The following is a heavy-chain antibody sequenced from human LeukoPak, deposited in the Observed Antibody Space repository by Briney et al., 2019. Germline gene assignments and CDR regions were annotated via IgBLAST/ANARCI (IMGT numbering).Heavy chain of an antibody. CDR3: AKGRGSSWYWEYFQH. CDR1: GGSFSGYY. J-gene: IGHJ1*01. D-gene: IGHD6-13*01. V-gene: IGHV4-34*01. CDR2: INHSGST. Sequence: SEALSLTCAVYGGSFSGYYWSWTRQPPGKGLEWIGEINHSGSTNYNPSLKSRVTISVDTSKNQFSLKLSSVTAADTAVYYCAKGRGSSWYWEYFQHWGQGTLVTVSS.